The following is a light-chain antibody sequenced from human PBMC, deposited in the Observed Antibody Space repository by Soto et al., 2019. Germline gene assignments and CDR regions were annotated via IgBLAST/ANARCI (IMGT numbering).Light chain of an antibody. CDR3: QQRSTWPLT. CDR1: QSVSSY. J-gene: IGKJ4*01. V-gene: IGKV3-11*01. CDR2: DAS. Sequence: EIVLPQSPATLSLFPGERATLSCRASQSVSSYLVWYQQKPGPAPRLLIYDASNRATGIPARFTGSGSGTDFSLSISSLEPEDFAVYYCQQRSTWPLTFGGGPKVEIK.